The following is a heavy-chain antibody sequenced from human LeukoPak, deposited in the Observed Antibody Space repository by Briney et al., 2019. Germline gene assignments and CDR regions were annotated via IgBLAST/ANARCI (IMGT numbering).Heavy chain of an antibody. CDR2: FDPEDGET. CDR1: GYTLTELS. J-gene: IGHJ3*02. Sequence: GASVKVSCKVSGYTLTELSMHWVRQAPGKGLEWMGGFDPEDGETIYAQKFQGRVTMTEDTSTDTAYMGLSSLRSEDTAVYYCATSRSGQWLTHDAFDIWGQGTMVTVSS. V-gene: IGHV1-24*01. CDR3: ATSRSGQWLTHDAFDI. D-gene: IGHD6-19*01.